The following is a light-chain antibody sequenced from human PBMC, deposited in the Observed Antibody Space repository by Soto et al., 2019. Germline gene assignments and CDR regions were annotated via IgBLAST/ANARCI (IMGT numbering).Light chain of an antibody. CDR1: HSVTNNF. CDR3: QQHNNWPIT. J-gene: IGKJ5*01. V-gene: IGKV3D-20*02. CDR2: DAT. Sequence: EIVLTQSPGTLSFSPGEGDTLSCRASHSVTNNFLAWYQQKPGQAPRLLIYDATSRATGIPDRFSGSGSGTDFTLTINRLEPEDFALYFCQQHNNWPITFGQGTRLEIK.